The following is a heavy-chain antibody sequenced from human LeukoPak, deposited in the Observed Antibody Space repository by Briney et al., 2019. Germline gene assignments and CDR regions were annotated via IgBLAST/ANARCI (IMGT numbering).Heavy chain of an antibody. Sequence: PGGSLRLSCAASGFTFDDYGMSWVRQAPGTGLEWVSGLNWNGGSTGYADSVKGRFTISRDNAKNSLYLQMNSLRAEDTALYYCARARLYDTSGYYLDSWGQGTLVIVSS. CDR1: GFTFDDYG. CDR3: ARARLYDTSGYYLDS. V-gene: IGHV3-20*04. CDR2: LNWNGGST. J-gene: IGHJ4*02. D-gene: IGHD3-22*01.